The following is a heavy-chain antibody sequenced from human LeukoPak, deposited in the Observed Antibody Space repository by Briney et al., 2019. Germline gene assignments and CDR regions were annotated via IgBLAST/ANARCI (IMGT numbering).Heavy chain of an antibody. CDR2: ISSSGSTI. J-gene: IGHJ6*02. Sequence: GGSLRPSCAASGFTFSSYEMNWVRQAPGKGLEWVSYISSSGSTIYYADSVKGRFTISRDNAKNSLYLQMNSLRAEDTAVYYCARGFDSSVYYYYGMDVWGQGTTVTVSS. CDR1: GFTFSSYE. V-gene: IGHV3-48*03. CDR3: ARGFDSSVYYYYGMDV. D-gene: IGHD3-22*01.